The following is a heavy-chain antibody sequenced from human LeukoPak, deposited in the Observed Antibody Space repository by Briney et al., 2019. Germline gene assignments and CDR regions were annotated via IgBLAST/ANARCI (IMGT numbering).Heavy chain of an antibody. Sequence: SGGSLRLSCAASGFTFSTYWMSWVRQAPGKGLEWVANIKQDGSEKYYLDSGKGRFTISRDNAKNSLYLQMNSLRAEDTAVYFCTREAAAGIDYWGQGTLVTVSS. CDR1: GFTFSTYW. D-gene: IGHD6-13*01. J-gene: IGHJ4*02. CDR2: IKQDGSEK. V-gene: IGHV3-7*01. CDR3: TREAAAGIDY.